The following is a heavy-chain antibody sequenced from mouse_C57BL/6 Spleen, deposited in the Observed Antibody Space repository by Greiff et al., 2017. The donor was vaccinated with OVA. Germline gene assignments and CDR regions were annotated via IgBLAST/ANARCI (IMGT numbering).Heavy chain of an antibody. CDR3: ARDHSSGYVDY. Sequence: EVQVVESGGGLVKPGGSLKLSCAASGFTFSSYAMSWVRQTPEKRLEWVATISDGGSYTYYPDNVKGRFTISRDNAKNNLYLQMSHLKSEDTAMYYCARDHSSGYVDYWGQGTTLTVSS. CDR2: ISDGGSYT. J-gene: IGHJ2*01. V-gene: IGHV5-4*01. D-gene: IGHD3-2*02. CDR1: GFTFSSYA.